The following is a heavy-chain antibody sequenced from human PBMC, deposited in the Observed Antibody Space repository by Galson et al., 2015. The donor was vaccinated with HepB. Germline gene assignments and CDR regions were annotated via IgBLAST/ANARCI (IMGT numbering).Heavy chain of an antibody. Sequence: SVKVSCKASGGTFSSYGISWVRQAPGQGLEWMGGIIPTFGIANYAQKFQGRVTITADRSTSTAFMELRSLKPEDTAIYYCARGGPDTIFGGSWFDPWGQGTLVTVSS. CDR2: IIPTFGIA. V-gene: IGHV1-69*10. CDR1: GGTFSSYG. D-gene: IGHD3-3*01. J-gene: IGHJ5*02. CDR3: ARGGPDTIFGGSWFDP.